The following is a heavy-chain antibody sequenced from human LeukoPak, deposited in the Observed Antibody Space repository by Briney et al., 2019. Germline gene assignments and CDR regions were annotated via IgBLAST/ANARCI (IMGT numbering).Heavy chain of an antibody. D-gene: IGHD5-12*01. J-gene: IGHJ4*02. CDR3: AREYLLDIVAPRYDY. CDR1: GYTLTSYA. Sequence: GASVKVSCKASGYTLTSYAVHWVRQAPGQRLEWMGWINSGNGNTKYSQKFQGRVTITRDTSASTAYMELSSLRSEDTAVYYCAREYLLDIVAPRYDYWGQGTLVTVSS. CDR2: INSGNGNT. V-gene: IGHV1-3*01.